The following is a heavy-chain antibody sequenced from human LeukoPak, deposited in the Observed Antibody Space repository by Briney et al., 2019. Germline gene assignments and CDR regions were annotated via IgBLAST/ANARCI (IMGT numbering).Heavy chain of an antibody. J-gene: IGHJ4*02. CDR2: MNPNSGNT. CDR3: ARGSYYYDSSGYYLSPHSDH. Sequence: GASVKVSCKASGYTFTSYDINWVRQATGQGLEWMGWMNPNSGNTGYAQKFQGRVTMTRNTSISTAYMELSSLRSEDTAVYYCARGSYYYDSSGYYLSPHSDHWGQGTLVTVSS. V-gene: IGHV1-8*01. CDR1: GYTFTSYD. D-gene: IGHD3-22*01.